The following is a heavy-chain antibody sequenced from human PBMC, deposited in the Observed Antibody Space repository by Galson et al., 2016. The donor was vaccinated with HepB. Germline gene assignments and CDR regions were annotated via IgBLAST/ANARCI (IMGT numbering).Heavy chain of an antibody. CDR2: ISWDGDYT. CDR3: AKDVGAGTETFDV. V-gene: IGHV3-43*01. J-gene: IGHJ3*01. D-gene: IGHD1-1*01. CDR1: GFSFDDYT. Sequence: SLRLSCAASGFSFDDYTMHWVRQAPGKGLEWVSLISWDGDYTYYSDSVKGRFTTSRDNSKDSLYLQMNSLSIEDTASYYCAKDVGAGTETFDVWGQGTMVTVSS.